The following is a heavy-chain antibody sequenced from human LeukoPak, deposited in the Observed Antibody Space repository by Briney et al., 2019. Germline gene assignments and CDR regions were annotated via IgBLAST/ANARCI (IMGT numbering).Heavy chain of an antibody. CDR1: GDSVSTTTSI. J-gene: IGHJ6*02. CDR2: TYYRSKWNY. Sequence: SQTLSLTCAISGDSVSTTTSIWNWIRQSPSRGLEWLGRTYYRSKWNYDYADSVKSRITISPDTPENQFFLQLQFVTPEDSAVYYCARRRHANNGVDVWGQGTTVTVSS. V-gene: IGHV6-1*01. CDR3: ARRRHANNGVDV.